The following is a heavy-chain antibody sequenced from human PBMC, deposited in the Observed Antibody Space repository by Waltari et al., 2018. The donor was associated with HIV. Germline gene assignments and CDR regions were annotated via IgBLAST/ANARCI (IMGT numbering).Heavy chain of an antibody. CDR3: AREGRYCSGGSCPQNWFGP. Sequence: QLQASGPGLVRPSETLSLICNVSGYSITTGHSWGWLRQTPGRRLEWIGSIFHTGSAYYNPSLKGRVSLSVDTSNNHFSLTLRSVTAADTAVYFCAREGRYCSGGSCPQNWFGPWGQGTLVTVST. CDR1: GYSITTGHS. V-gene: IGHV4-38-2*02. J-gene: IGHJ5*02. CDR2: IFHTGSA. D-gene: IGHD2-15*01.